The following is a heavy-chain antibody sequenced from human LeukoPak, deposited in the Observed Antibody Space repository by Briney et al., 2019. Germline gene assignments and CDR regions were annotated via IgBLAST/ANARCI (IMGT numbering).Heavy chain of an antibody. V-gene: IGHV3-33*08. CDR1: GFTFRSYG. J-gene: IGHJ4*02. Sequence: GRSLRLSCAASGFTFRSYGMHWVRQAPGKGLEWVALIWYDGNKKYFEDSVKGRFTISRDNSKNTLYLQMNSLRAEDTAVYYCARDRGYDPHYYFDYWGQGTLVTVSS. CDR3: ARDRGYDPHYYFDY. D-gene: IGHD5-12*01. CDR2: IWYDGNKK.